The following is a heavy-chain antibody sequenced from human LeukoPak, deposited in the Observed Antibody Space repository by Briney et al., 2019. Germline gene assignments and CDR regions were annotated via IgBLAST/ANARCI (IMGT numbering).Heavy chain of an antibody. D-gene: IGHD3-9*01. V-gene: IGHV4-30-4*01. CDR1: GGSIISADYY. J-gene: IGHJ4*02. Sequence: SETLSLTCTVSGGSIISADYYWSWIRQPPGKGLEWIGHIYYSGSTYYSPSLMGRVTISVGTSKNQFSLKLRSVTAADTAVYYCARVRKLRYFDYFDFWGQGTLVTVSS. CDR3: ARVRKLRYFDYFDF. CDR2: IYYSGST.